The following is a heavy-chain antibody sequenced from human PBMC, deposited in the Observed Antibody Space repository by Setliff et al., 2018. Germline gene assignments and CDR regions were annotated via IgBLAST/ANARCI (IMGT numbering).Heavy chain of an antibody. Sequence: SETLSLTCTVSGGSISTYYWSWIRQPPGKGLEFIGYVYYSGTTNYDPSLKSRVTMSVDTSKNQFSLKLSSVTAADTAVYYCARGGTYRYFDFWGQGAPVTVS. V-gene: IGHV4-59*01. J-gene: IGHJ4*02. CDR1: GGSISTYY. CDR3: ARGGTYRYFDF. CDR2: VYYSGTT.